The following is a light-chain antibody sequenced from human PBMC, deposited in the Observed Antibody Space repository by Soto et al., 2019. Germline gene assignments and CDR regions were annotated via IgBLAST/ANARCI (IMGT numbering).Light chain of an antibody. CDR1: SSDVGGYNY. CDR2: EVS. V-gene: IGLV2-14*01. J-gene: IGLJ1*01. Sequence: QSARTQPASVSGSPGQTITLSCTGTSSDVGGYNYVSWYQQHPGKAPKLMIYEVSKRPSEVFNRFSGSKSGNTASLTISGLQAEDEADYYCSSYTSSNNYVFGTGTKVTVL. CDR3: SSYTSSNNYV.